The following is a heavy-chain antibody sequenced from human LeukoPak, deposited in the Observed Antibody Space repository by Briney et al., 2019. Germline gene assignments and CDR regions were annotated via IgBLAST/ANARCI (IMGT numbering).Heavy chain of an antibody. CDR1: GFTFSDYY. J-gene: IGHJ6*02. V-gene: IGHV3-11*01. D-gene: IGHD3-10*01. Sequence: GGSLRLSCAASGFTFSDYYMSWIRQAPGKGLEWVSYISSSGSTIYYADSVKGRFTISRDNAKNSLYPQMNSLRAEDTAVYYCARDQRDYGSGSYYSYYYYGMDVWGQGTTVTVSS. CDR3: ARDQRDYGSGSYYSYYYYGMDV. CDR2: ISSSGSTI.